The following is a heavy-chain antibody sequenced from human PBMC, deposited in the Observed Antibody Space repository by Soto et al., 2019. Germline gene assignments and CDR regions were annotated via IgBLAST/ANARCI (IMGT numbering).Heavy chain of an antibody. CDR3: ARETECGSGGSCYPYFQH. D-gene: IGHD2-15*01. V-gene: IGHV1-46*01. J-gene: IGHJ1*01. CDR2: INPSGGST. CDR1: GYTFTSYY. Sequence: GASVKVSCKASGYTFTSYYMHWVRQAPGQGLEWMGIINPSGGSTSYAQKFQGRVTMTRDTSTSTVYMELSSLRSEDTAVYYCARETECGSGGSCYPYFQHWGQGTLVTVYS.